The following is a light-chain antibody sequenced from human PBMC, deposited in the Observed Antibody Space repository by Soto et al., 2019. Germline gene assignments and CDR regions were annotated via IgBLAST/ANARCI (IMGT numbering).Light chain of an antibody. CDR1: QSVNSNS. Sequence: EIELTQSPGTLSLSPGDRATLSCRARQSVNSNSLAWYQQRPGQAPRLLIYGASSRATGIPDSFSGSGSGTDFPLTISRLEPEDFALYYCQHYDSAPQVMYTFGQGTKLDIK. J-gene: IGKJ2*01. CDR2: GAS. V-gene: IGKV3-20*01. CDR3: QHYDSAPQVMYT.